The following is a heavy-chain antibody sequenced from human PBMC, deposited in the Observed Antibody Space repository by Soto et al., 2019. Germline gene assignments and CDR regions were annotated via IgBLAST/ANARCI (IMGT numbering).Heavy chain of an antibody. Sequence: QVQLQESGPGLVKPSQTLSLTCTVSGGSISSGDNYWSWIRQPPGKGLEWIGYIYYSGSTYYNPSLKSRLTISVDTSKNPFSLKLNSVTAADTAVYYCASNSYGYLFYDSWGQGTLVTVSS. CDR3: ASNSYGYLFYDS. CDR1: GGSISSGDNY. V-gene: IGHV4-30-4*01. D-gene: IGHD5-18*01. CDR2: IYYSGST. J-gene: IGHJ4*02.